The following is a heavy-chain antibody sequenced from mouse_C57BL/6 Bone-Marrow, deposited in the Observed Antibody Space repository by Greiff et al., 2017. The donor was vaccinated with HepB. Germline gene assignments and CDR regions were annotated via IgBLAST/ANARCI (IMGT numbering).Heavy chain of an antibody. CDR1: GYAFSSYW. CDR3: ARKGLRWYYFDY. Sequence: VQLQQSGAELVKPGASVKISCKASGYAFSSYWMNWVKQRPGKGLEWIGQIYPGDGDTNYNGKFKGKATLTADKSSSTAYMQLSSLTSEDSAVYFCARKGLRWYYFDYWGQGTTLTVSS. J-gene: IGHJ2*01. V-gene: IGHV1-80*01. CDR2: IYPGDGDT. D-gene: IGHD2-4*01.